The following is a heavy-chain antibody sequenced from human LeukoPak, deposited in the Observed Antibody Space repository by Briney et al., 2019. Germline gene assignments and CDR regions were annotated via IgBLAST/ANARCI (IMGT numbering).Heavy chain of an antibody. V-gene: IGHV1-18*01. D-gene: IGHD6-19*01. Sequence: ASVKVSCKASGYTFTSYGISWVRQAPGQGLEWMGWISAYNGNTNYAQKLQGRVTMTTDTSTSTAYMELRSLRSDDTAVYYCAKDKSVAGTEFPDYWGQGTLVTVSS. J-gene: IGHJ4*02. CDR1: GYTFTSYG. CDR3: AKDKSVAGTEFPDY. CDR2: ISAYNGNT.